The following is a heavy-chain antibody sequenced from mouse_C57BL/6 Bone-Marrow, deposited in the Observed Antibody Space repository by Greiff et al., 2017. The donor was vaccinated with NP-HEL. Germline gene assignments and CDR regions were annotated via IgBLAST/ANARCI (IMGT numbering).Heavy chain of an antibody. CDR2: IHPNSGST. D-gene: IGHD2-5*01. Sequence: QVQLQQSGAELVKPGASVKLSCKASGYTFTSYWMHWVKQRPGQGLEWIGMIHPNSGSTNYNEKFKSKATLTVDKSSSTAYMQLSSLTSEDSAVYYCATSYYSNLYAMDYWGQGTSVTVSS. CDR1: GYTFTSYW. V-gene: IGHV1-64*01. CDR3: ATSYYSNLYAMDY. J-gene: IGHJ4*01.